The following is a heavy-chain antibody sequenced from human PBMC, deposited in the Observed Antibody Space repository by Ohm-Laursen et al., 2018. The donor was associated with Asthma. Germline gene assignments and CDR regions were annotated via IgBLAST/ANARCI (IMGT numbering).Heavy chain of an antibody. D-gene: IGHD3-22*01. CDR2: INAGNGNT. Sequence: SVKVSCKASGYTFTSYAMHWVRQAPGQRLEWMGWINAGNGNTKYSQKFQGRVTITGDTSASTAYMELSSLRSEDTAVYYCARGVDSSGYLNPWGQGTLVTVSS. CDR1: GYTFTSYA. V-gene: IGHV1-3*01. CDR3: ARGVDSSGYLNP. J-gene: IGHJ5*02.